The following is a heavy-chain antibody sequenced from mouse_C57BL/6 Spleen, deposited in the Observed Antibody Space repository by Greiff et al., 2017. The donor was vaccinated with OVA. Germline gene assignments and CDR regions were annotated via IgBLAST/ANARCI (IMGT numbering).Heavy chain of an antibody. J-gene: IGHJ4*01. CDR3: ARWLPLYYAMDY. D-gene: IGHD2-2*01. CDR1: GFTFSDYG. V-gene: IGHV5-17*01. Sequence: EVKLMESGGGLVKPGGSLKLSCAASGFTFSDYGMHWVRQAPEKGLEWVAYISSGSSTIYYADTVKGRFTISRDNAKNTLFLQMTSLRSEDTAMYYCARWLPLYYAMDYWGQGTSVTVSS. CDR2: ISSGSSTI.